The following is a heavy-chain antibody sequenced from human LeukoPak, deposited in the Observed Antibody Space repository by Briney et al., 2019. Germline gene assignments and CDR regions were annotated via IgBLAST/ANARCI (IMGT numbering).Heavy chain of an antibody. CDR2: ISGSGGST. Sequence: GGSLRLSSAASGSTFSSYAMSWVRQAPGKGLQWVSAISGSGGSTYYADSVKSRFTISRDNSKNTLYLQMNSLRAEDTAVYYCAKDLPGWPRGYFDYWGQGTLVTVSS. V-gene: IGHV3-23*01. J-gene: IGHJ4*02. CDR1: GSTFSSYA. CDR3: AKDLPGWPRGYFDY. D-gene: IGHD3-10*01.